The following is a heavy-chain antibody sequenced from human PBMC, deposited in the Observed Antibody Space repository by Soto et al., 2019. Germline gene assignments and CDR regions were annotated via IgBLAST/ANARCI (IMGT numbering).Heavy chain of an antibody. V-gene: IGHV3-74*01. D-gene: IGHD4-17*01. J-gene: IGHJ4*02. CDR2: INSDGSST. CDR3: ASSTVTPFDY. CDR1: GFTFSSYW. Sequence: GGSLRLSCAASGFTFSSYWMHWVRQAPGKGLVWVSRINSDGSSTSYADSVKGRLTISRDNAKNTLYLQMNSLRAEDMAVYYCASSTVTPFDYWGQGTLVTVSS.